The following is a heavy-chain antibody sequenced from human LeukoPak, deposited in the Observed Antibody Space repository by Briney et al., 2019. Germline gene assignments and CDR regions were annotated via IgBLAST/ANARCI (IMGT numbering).Heavy chain of an antibody. Sequence: GGPLRLSCAASGFTFSSYWMSWVRQAPGKGLEWVANIKQDGSEKYYVDSVKGRFTISRDNAKNSLYLQMNSLRAEDTAVYYCARDEGYYYYGMDVWGQGTTVTVSS. CDR2: IKQDGSEK. V-gene: IGHV3-7*01. CDR3: ARDEGYYYYGMDV. CDR1: GFTFSSYW. J-gene: IGHJ6*02.